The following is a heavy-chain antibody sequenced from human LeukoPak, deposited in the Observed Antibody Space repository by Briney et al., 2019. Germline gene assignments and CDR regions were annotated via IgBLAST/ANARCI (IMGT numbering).Heavy chain of an antibody. CDR1: GFNFISYS. D-gene: IGHD4/OR15-4a*01. CDR3: SRTDSYDAGDY. Sequence: GGSLRLSCAASGFNFISYSMNWVRQAPGKGLEWVSSISSTSSYIYYADSVKGRFTISRDNAKNSLDLQMNSLRAEDTAVYYCSRTDSYDAGDYWGQGALVTVSS. CDR2: ISSTSSYI. J-gene: IGHJ4*02. V-gene: IGHV3-21*06.